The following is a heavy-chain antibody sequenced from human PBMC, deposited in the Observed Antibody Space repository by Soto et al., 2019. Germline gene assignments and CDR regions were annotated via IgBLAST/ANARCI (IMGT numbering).Heavy chain of an antibody. CDR3: ERDTVLTGMFDF. CDR2: VYYTGTT. CDR1: GGSIGSYQ. V-gene: IGHV4-59*01. D-gene: IGHD4-17*01. J-gene: IGHJ4*02. Sequence: XETLSLPCTVSGGSIGSYQWSWVRQPPGKGLEWIASVYYTGTTNYNPSLGSRVTISIDAPGNRFSMEITSVTAADTAIYYCERDTVLTGMFDFWGQGTLVTVSS.